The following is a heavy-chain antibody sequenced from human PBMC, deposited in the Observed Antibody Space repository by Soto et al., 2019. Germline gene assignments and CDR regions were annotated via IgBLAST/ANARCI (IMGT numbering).Heavy chain of an antibody. CDR3: ARDLSSGSDFDY. V-gene: IGHV3-21*01. Sequence: GGSLRLSCAASGFTFSSYXMXXXRQAPGKGLEWVSPISSSSSYIYYADSVKGRFTISRDNAKNSLYLQMNSLRAEDTAVYYCARDLSSGSDFDYWGQGTLVTVSS. D-gene: IGHD3-10*01. J-gene: IGHJ4*02. CDR1: GFTFSSYX. CDR2: ISSSSSYI.